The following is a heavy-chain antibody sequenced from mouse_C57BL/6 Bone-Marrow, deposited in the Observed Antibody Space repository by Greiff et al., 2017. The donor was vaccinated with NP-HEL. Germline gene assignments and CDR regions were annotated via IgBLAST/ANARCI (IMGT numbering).Heavy chain of an antibody. V-gene: IGHV5-12*01. Sequence: EVKLMESGGGLVQPGGSLKLSCAASGFTFSDYYMYWVRQTPEKRLEWVAYISNGGGSTYYPDTVKGRFTISRDNAKNTLYLQMSRLKSEDTAMYYCARQYYGSSYVPYWYFDVWGTGTTVTVSS. J-gene: IGHJ1*03. CDR2: ISNGGGST. CDR1: GFTFSDYY. CDR3: ARQYYGSSYVPYWYFDV. D-gene: IGHD1-1*01.